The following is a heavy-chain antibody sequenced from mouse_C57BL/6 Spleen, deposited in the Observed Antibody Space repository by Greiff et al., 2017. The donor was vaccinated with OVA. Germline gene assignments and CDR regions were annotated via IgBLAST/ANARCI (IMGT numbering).Heavy chain of an antibody. CDR3: ARKNLTAGDYAMDY. Sequence: EVQLQQSGPVLVKPGASVKMSCKASGYTFTDYYMNWVKQSHGKSLEWIGVINPYNGGTSYNQKFKGKATLTVDKSSSTAYMELNSLTSEDSAVYYCARKNLTAGDYAMDYWGQGTSVTVSS. V-gene: IGHV1-19*01. CDR1: GYTFTDYY. D-gene: IGHD1-2*01. J-gene: IGHJ4*01. CDR2: INPYNGGT.